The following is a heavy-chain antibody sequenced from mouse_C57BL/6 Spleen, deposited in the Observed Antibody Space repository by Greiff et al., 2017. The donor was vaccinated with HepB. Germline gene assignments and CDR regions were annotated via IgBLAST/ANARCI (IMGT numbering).Heavy chain of an antibody. CDR2: FYPGSGSI. CDR1: GYTFTEYT. D-gene: IGHD1-1*01. Sequence: VQLVESGAELVKPGASVKLSCKASGYTFTEYTIHWVKQRSGQGLEWIGWFYPGSGSIKYNEKFKDKATLTADKSSSTVYMELSTLTSEDSAVYFCARHEEGYYGSSPWFAYWGQGTLVTVSA. J-gene: IGHJ3*01. CDR3: ARHEEGYYGSSPWFAY. V-gene: IGHV1-62-2*01.